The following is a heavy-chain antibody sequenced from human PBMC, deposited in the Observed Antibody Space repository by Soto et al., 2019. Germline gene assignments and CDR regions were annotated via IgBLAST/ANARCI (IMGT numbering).Heavy chain of an antibody. CDR1: GFTFSSYA. Sequence: EVQLLESGGDLVQPGGSLRLSCAASGFTFSSYAMNWVRQAPGKGLEWVSAISGSGGNTFYADSVKGRFTISRDNTKNALFPQMHSLSAEDTAIYYCAMLNSGSYSYHGMDVWGQGTTVTVSS. CDR2: ISGSGGNT. V-gene: IGHV3-23*01. D-gene: IGHD1-26*01. J-gene: IGHJ6*02. CDR3: AMLNSGSYSYHGMDV.